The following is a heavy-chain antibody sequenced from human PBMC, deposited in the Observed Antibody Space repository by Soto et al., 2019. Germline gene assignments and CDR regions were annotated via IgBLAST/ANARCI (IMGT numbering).Heavy chain of an antibody. Sequence: QVQLVQSGAAVKKPGASVKVSCKVSGYTLTELSMHWVRQAPGKGLEWMGGFDPEDGETIYAQKFQGRVTMTEDTSTDTDYMELSSLRSEDTAVYYCASIVLMVYAIDRGAFDIWGQGTMVTVSS. V-gene: IGHV1-24*01. CDR3: ASIVLMVYAIDRGAFDI. CDR1: GYTLTELS. J-gene: IGHJ3*02. CDR2: FDPEDGET. D-gene: IGHD2-8*01.